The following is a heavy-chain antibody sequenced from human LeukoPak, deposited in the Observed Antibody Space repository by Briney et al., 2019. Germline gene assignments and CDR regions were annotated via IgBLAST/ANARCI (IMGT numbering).Heavy chain of an antibody. CDR1: GFTFSNYG. CDR3: AKASSGSYWGGYFDY. D-gene: IGHD1-26*01. J-gene: IGHJ4*02. V-gene: IGHV3-30*18. Sequence: TGGSLRLSGAGSGFTFSNYGMHCVRQAPGKGLEWVAVISYDGSSKYYADSVKGRFTISRDNSKNTVYLQMNSLRAEDTAVYYGAKASSGSYWGGYFDYWGQGTRVTVSS. CDR2: ISYDGSSK.